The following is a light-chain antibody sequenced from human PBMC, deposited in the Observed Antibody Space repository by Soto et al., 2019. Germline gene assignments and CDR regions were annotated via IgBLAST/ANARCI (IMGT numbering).Light chain of an antibody. Sequence: QSVLTQPASVSGSPGQSITISCTGTNVDVGGYNYVSWYQHHPAKAPKLLIFEVSNRPSGVSNRVSGSKSGSTASLTISGLQSEDEADYYCASYTIKTTYVFGSGTKVTVL. V-gene: IGLV2-14*01. CDR2: EVS. CDR3: ASYTIKTTYV. J-gene: IGLJ1*01. CDR1: NVDVGGYNY.